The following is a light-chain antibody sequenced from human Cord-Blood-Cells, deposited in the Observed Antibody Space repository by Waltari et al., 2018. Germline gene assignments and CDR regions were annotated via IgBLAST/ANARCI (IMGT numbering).Light chain of an antibody. J-gene: IGLJ2*01. CDR1: SSDVGGYNY. CDR3: SSYTSSSTLV. V-gene: IGLV2-14*01. Sequence: QAALTQPASVSGSPGQSITIPCTGTSSDVGGYNYVSWYPQHPGKAPKLMIYDVSKRHSGVSTRFSGSKSGDTASLPISGLQAEDEADYYCSSYTSSSTLVFGGGTKLTVL. CDR2: DVS.